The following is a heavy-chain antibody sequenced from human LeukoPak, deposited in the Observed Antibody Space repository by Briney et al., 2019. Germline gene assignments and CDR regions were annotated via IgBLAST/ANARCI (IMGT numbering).Heavy chain of an antibody. D-gene: IGHD2-2*01. CDR2: INHSGST. V-gene: IGHV4-34*01. CDR3: ASRFVGYAFDS. CDR1: GGSFSGYY. J-gene: IGHJ4*02. Sequence: SETLSLTCAVYGGSFSGYYWSWIRQPPGKGLEWIGEINHSGSTNYNPSLKSRVTISVDTSKNQFSLKLSSVTAADTAVYYCASRFVGYAFDSWGQGTLVTVSS.